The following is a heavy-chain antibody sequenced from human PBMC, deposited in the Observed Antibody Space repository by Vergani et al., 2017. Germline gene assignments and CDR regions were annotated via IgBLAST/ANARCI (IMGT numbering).Heavy chain of an antibody. V-gene: IGHV4-31*03. D-gene: IGHD2-2*01. Sequence: QVQLQESGPGLVKPSQTLSLTCSVSGDSISSGVYSWNWIRQHPGKGLEWIGYIYSTGSTHHNPSLRRRINMSVDTSKNQFSLKLNSVTAADTAMYYCARMGGYXEGDAFRIGYFDSWGPGILVTVSS. J-gene: IGHJ4*02. CDR3: ARMGGYXEGDAFRIGYFDS. CDR2: IYSTGST. CDR1: GDSISSGVYS.